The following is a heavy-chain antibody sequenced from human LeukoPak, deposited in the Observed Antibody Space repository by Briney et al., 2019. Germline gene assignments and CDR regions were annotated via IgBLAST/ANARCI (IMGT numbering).Heavy chain of an antibody. Sequence: GGSLRLSCVAYGFTFNTYNMNWVRQAPGKGLEWVSSITSSSSYIYYADSVKGRFTISRDDSKNTLSLQMDSLRAEDTAMYYCARDRTAADPWGQGTLVTVSS. D-gene: IGHD6-13*01. CDR3: ARDRTAADP. V-gene: IGHV3-21*04. CDR1: GFTFNTYN. CDR2: ITSSSSYI. J-gene: IGHJ5*02.